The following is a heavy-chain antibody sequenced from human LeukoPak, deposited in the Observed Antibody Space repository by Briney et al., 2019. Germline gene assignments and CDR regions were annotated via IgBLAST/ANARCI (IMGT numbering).Heavy chain of an antibody. CDR1: GFTFSSYA. CDR3: AKERCSSTIYSDDY. J-gene: IGHJ4*02. Sequence: GGSLRLSCAASGFTFSSYAMSWVRQAPGKGLEWVSTISGSGDSTYYADSVKGRFTISRDNSKNTLYLQMNSLSAADTAVYYCAKERCSSTIYSDDYWGQGTLVTVSS. D-gene: IGHD2-2*01. CDR2: ISGSGDST. V-gene: IGHV3-23*01.